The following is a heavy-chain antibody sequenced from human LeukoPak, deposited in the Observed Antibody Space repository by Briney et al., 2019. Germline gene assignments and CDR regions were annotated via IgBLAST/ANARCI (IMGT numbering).Heavy chain of an antibody. CDR3: AKTTGYSSSWYWFDP. D-gene: IGHD6-13*01. CDR2: ISGSGGST. CDR1: GFTFSSYA. V-gene: IGHV3-23*01. Sequence: GGSLRLSCAASGFTFSSYAMSWVRQAPGKGPEWVSAISGSGGSTYYADSVKGRFTISRDNSKNTLYPQMNSLRAEDTAVYYCAKTTGYSSSWYWFDPWGQGTLVTVSS. J-gene: IGHJ5*02.